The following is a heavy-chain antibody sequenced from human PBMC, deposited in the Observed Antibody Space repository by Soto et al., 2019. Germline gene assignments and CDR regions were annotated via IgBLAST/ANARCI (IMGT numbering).Heavy chain of an antibody. CDR2: IFSDNER. CDR1: GFSLTTGKMG. CDR3: ARMNVDSYQFYYAMDV. J-gene: IGHJ6*02. V-gene: IGHV2-26*01. D-gene: IGHD4-17*01. Sequence: SGPTLVNPTETLTLTCTVSGFSLTTGKMGVSWIRQPPGKALEWLAHIFSDNERSYSTSLQGRLTISQDTSGSQVVLSMTNVDPVDTAIYYCARMNVDSYQFYYAMDVWGQGTTVTVSS.